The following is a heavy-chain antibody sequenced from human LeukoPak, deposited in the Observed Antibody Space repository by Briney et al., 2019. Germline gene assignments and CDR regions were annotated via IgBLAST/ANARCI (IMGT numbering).Heavy chain of an antibody. J-gene: IGHJ4*02. V-gene: IGHV3-74*01. CDR2: NGDASST. CDR1: GLTLSGYW. D-gene: IGHD5-18*01. Sequence: GGSLRLSCAASGLTLSGYWMHWVRQAPGKGLVWVSRNGDASSTSYADSVKGRFTISRDNAKSTLYLQMNSLRVEDTAVYYCARARGKTYGYFEYWGQGTLVTVSS. CDR3: ARARGKTYGYFEY.